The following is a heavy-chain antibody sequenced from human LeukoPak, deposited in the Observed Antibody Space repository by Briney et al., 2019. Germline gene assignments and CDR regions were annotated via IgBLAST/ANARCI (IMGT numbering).Heavy chain of an antibody. V-gene: IGHV3-11*04. D-gene: IGHD3-3*01. J-gene: IGHJ4*02. Sequence: GGSLRLSCAASGFTFSDYYMSWIRQAPGKGLEWVSYISSSGSTIYYADSVKGRFTISRDNAKNSLYLQMNSLRAEDTAVYYCASTNFWSGYSPFDYWGQGTLVTVSS. CDR2: ISSSGSTI. CDR1: GFTFSDYY. CDR3: ASTNFWSGYSPFDY.